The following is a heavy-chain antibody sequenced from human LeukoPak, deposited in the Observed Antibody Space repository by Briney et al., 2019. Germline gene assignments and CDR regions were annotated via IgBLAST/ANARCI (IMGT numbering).Heavy chain of an antibody. J-gene: IGHJ4*02. CDR1: GFTFSDYY. Sequence: GGSLRLSCAASGFTFSDYYMSWIRQAPGKGREWVSYISSSGSTIYYADSVKGRFTISRDNAKNSLYPQMNSLRAEDTAVYYCARNRRYYDSSGYDYWGQGTLVTVSS. V-gene: IGHV3-11*04. CDR2: ISSSGSTI. CDR3: ARNRRYYDSSGYDY. D-gene: IGHD3-22*01.